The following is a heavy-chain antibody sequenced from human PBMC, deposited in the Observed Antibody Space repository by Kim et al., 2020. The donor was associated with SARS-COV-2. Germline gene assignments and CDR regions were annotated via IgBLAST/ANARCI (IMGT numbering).Heavy chain of an antibody. J-gene: IGHJ4*02. Sequence: PPLRRRVTISGDTSKNQFSRKLSSVTAADTAVYYCARGDGSGSYYDYYFDYWGQGTLVTVSS. D-gene: IGHD3-10*01. CDR3: ARGDGSGSYYDYYFDY. V-gene: IGHV4-59*09.